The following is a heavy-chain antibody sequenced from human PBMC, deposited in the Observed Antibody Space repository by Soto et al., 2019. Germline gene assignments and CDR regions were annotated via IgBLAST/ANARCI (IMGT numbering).Heavy chain of an antibody. Sequence: QVQLVQSGAEVKKPGASVKVSCKASGYTFTSYGISWVRQAPGQGLEWMGWISAYNGNTNYAQKLQGRVTMTTDPTTSTAYMELRSLRSDDTAVYYCARLYCSGGSCYRSDYWGQGTLVTVSS. V-gene: IGHV1-18*01. CDR2: ISAYNGNT. D-gene: IGHD2-15*01. CDR3: ARLYCSGGSCYRSDY. J-gene: IGHJ4*02. CDR1: GYTFTSYG.